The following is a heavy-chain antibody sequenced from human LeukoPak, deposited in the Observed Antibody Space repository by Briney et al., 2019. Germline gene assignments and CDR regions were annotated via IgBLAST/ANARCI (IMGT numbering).Heavy chain of an antibody. V-gene: IGHV3-23*01. CDR3: AKEMYSSSWYWFDY. CDR2: ISGSGGST. CDR1: GFTFSSYA. J-gene: IGHJ4*02. Sequence: GGSLRLSCAASGFTFSSYAMSWVRQAPGKGLERGSAISGSGGSTYYADSVKGRFTISRDNSKNTLYLQMNSLRAEDTAVYYCAKEMYSSSWYWFDYWGQGTLVTVSS. D-gene: IGHD6-13*01.